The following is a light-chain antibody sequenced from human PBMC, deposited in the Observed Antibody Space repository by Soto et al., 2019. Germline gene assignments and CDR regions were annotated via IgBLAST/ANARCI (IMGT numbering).Light chain of an antibody. CDR1: SSDVGSYNL. V-gene: IGLV2-23*01. Sequence: QSALTQLASVSGSPGQSITISCTGTSSDVGSYNLVSWYQQHPGKAPKVMIYEGSKRPSGVSNRFSGSRPVNTASLTISGLQAEDEAHYYCSSYAGSSTHVVFCGGTTLTVL. CDR2: EGS. CDR3: SSYAGSSTHVV. J-gene: IGLJ2*01.